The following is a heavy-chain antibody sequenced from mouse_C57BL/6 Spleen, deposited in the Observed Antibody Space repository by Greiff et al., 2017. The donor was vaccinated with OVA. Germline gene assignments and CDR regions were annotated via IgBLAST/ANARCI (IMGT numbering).Heavy chain of an antibody. J-gene: IGHJ3*01. CDR3: ARRGWEGVFAY. D-gene: IGHD1-1*02. CDR2: IDPETGGT. CDR1: GYTFTDYE. V-gene: IGHV1-15*01. Sequence: QVQLQQSGAELVRPGASVTLSCKASGYTFTDYEMHWVKQTPVHGLEWIGAIDPETGGTAYNQKFKGKAILTADKSSSTAYMELRSLTSEDSAVYYCARRGWEGVFAYWGQGTLVTVSA.